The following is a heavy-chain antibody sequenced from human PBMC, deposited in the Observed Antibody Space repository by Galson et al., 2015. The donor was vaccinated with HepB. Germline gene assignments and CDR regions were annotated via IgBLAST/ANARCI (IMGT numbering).Heavy chain of an antibody. V-gene: IGHV7-4-1*02. J-gene: IGHJ4*02. D-gene: IGHD3-16*02. CDR1: GYTFNNYA. CDR2: LNTDTGNP. CDR3: ARGIDSFWGTYRYQPLPSIDY. Sequence: SVKVSCKASGYTFNNYAISWVRQTPGQGLEWMGWLNTDTGNPTYAQGFTGRFVFSLETSVSTAFLQISSLKAEDTAVYYCARGIDSFWGTYRYQPLPSIDYWGQGTLVSVSS.